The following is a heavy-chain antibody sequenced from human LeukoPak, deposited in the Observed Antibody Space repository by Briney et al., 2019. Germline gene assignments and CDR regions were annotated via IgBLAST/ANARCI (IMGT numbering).Heavy chain of an antibody. Sequence: PSETLSLTCAVSGGSISSGGYSWSWLPQPPGKGLEWIGYIYHSGSTYYNPSLKSRVTISVDRSKNQFSLKLSSVTAADTAVYYCARGRLNDIAAAGSTSDYWGQGTLVTVSS. CDR1: GGSISSGGYS. V-gene: IGHV4-30-2*01. CDR3: ARGRLNDIAAAGSTSDY. J-gene: IGHJ4*02. D-gene: IGHD6-13*01. CDR2: IYHSGST.